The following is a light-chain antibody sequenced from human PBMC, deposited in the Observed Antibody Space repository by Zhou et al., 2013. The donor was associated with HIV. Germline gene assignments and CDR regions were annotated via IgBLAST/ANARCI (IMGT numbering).Light chain of an antibody. J-gene: IGKJ4*01. Sequence: IQLTQSPSSLSASIGDSVTITCRASESISSYLAWYQQKPGKAPKLLIFAASSLQSGVPSRFSGSGSGTDFTLTISSLQLEIXXYYXXXXQLT. CDR1: ESISSY. CDR3: XXQLT. CDR2: AAS. V-gene: IGKV1-39*01.